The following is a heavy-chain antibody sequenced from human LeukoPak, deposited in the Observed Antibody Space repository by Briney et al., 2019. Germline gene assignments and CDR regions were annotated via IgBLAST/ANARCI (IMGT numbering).Heavy chain of an antibody. CDR2: IIPIFGTA. J-gene: IGHJ5*02. Sequence: SVKVSCMASGGTFSSYAISWVRQAPGQGREWMGGIIPIFGTANYAQKFQGRVTITADKSTSTAYMELSSLRSEDTAVYYCASRDSSWNWFDPWGQGTLVTVSS. V-gene: IGHV1-69*06. CDR1: GGTFSSYA. CDR3: ASRDSSWNWFDP. D-gene: IGHD6-13*01.